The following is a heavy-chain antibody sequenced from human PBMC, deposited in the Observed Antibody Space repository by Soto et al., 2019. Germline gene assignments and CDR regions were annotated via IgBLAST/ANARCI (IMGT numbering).Heavy chain of an antibody. D-gene: IGHD4-17*01. CDR3: ARDIKGDYGDYYFDY. CDR2: IYYSGST. J-gene: IGHJ4*02. V-gene: IGHV4-31*03. Sequence: SETLSLTCTVSGGSISSGGYYWSWIRQHPGKGLEWIGYIYYSGSTYYNPSLKSRVTISVDTSKNQFSLKLSSVTAADTAVYYCARDIKGDYGDYYFDYWGQGTLVTVSS. CDR1: GGSISSGGYY.